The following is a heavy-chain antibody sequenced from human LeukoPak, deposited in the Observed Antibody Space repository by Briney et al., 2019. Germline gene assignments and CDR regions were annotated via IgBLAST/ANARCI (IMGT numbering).Heavy chain of an antibody. D-gene: IGHD5-24*01. J-gene: IGHJ4*02. CDR3: AKVPPGMATLLTYFDY. CDR1: GFTFGSYA. CDR2: ISGSGGST. V-gene: IGHV3-23*01. Sequence: GGSLRLSCAASGFTFGSYAMSWVRQAPGKGLEWVSAISGSGGSTYYADSVKGRFTISRDNSKNTLYLQMNSLRAEDTAVYYCAKVPPGMATLLTYFDYWGQGTLVTVSS.